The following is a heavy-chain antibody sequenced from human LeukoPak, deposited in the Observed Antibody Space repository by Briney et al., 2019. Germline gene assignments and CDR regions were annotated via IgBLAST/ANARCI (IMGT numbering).Heavy chain of an antibody. CDR1: GGSISTYY. CDR3: ARSVEGYCRGGSCYYYSYYMDV. D-gene: IGHD2-15*01. J-gene: IGHJ6*03. CDR2: IYYSGST. Sequence: PSETLSLTCTVSGGSISTYYWSWIRQSPGKGLEWIGYIYYSGSTYYNPSLKSRVTISVDTSKNQFSLKLSSVTAADTAVYYCARSVEGYCRGGSCYYYSYYMDVWGKGTTVTVSS. V-gene: IGHV4-59*01.